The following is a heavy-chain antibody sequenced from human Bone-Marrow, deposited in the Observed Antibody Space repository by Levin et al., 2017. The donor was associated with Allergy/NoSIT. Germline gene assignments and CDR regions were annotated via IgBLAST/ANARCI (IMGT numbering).Heavy chain of an antibody. J-gene: IGHJ6*02. CDR3: AKDIVQPYLCSGGSCQNGFDV. CDR1: GFNFDDFA. D-gene: IGHD2-15*01. Sequence: PGGSLRLSCVASGFNFDDFAMHWVRQVPGKGLEWVSGISWNSGTQGYADSVKGRFTISRDNAKKSLYLQINSLRAEDTAVYHCAKDIVQPYLCSGGSCQNGFDVWGQGTTVTVSS. CDR2: ISWNSGTQ. V-gene: IGHV3-9*01.